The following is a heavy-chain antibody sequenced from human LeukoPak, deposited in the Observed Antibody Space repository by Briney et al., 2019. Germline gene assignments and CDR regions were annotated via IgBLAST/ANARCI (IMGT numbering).Heavy chain of an antibody. CDR2: IRYDGSNK. D-gene: IGHD1-14*01. CDR1: GFTFSSYG. V-gene: IGHV3-30*02. Sequence: GGFLRLSCAASGFTFSSYGMHWVRQAPGKGLEWVAFIRYDGSNKYYADSVKGRFTISRDNSKNTLYLQMNSLRAEDTAVYYCAKGAYGLTLDYWGQGTLVTVSS. J-gene: IGHJ4*02. CDR3: AKGAYGLTLDY.